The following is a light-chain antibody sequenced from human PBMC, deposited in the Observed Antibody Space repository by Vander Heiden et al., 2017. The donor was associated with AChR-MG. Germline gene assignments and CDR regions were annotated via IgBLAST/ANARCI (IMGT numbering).Light chain of an antibody. CDR3: QQYENLHRDSFT. Sequence: DIQMTQSPSSLSASVGDRVTITCQASQDISNYLNWYQQKPGKAPKLLIYDASNLEAGVPSRFSGSGSGKDFTFTISRLQPEEIATYYCQQYENLHRDSFTFGHRTKVDIK. CDR2: DAS. V-gene: IGKV1-33*01. J-gene: IGKJ3*01. CDR1: QDISNY.